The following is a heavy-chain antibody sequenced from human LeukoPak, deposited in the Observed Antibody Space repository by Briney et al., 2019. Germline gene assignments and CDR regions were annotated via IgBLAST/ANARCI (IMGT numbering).Heavy chain of an antibody. CDR1: GGSFSGYY. CDR3: AIRQYIAARPSPLDY. Sequence: PSETLSLTRAVYGGSFSGYYWSWIRQPPGEGLEWIGEINHSGSTNYNPSLKSRVTISVDTSKNQFSLKLSSVTAADTAVYYCAIRQYIAARPSPLDYWGQGTLVTVSS. CDR2: INHSGST. D-gene: IGHD6-6*01. V-gene: IGHV4-34*01. J-gene: IGHJ4*02.